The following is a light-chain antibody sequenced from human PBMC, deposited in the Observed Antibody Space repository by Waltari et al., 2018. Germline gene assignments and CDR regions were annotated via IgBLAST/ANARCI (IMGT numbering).Light chain of an antibody. CDR1: SRDIGAYYP. Sequence: QSALTQPPSASGSPGQSVPISCTGTSRDIGAYYPVSWYQQHPGKAPKVIVYAVTKRPSGVPDRFSGSKSGDTAFLTVSGLQAEDEADYYCSSYAGNYIYVFGTGTEVTVL. J-gene: IGLJ1*01. CDR3: SSYAGNYIYV. CDR2: AVT. V-gene: IGLV2-8*01.